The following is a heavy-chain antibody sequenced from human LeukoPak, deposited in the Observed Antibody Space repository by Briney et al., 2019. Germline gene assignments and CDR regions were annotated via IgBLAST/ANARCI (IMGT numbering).Heavy chain of an antibody. CDR2: IADDGGVK. Sequence: GRSLRLSCVASGLTFSRHGMEWVRQAPGKGLEWVAVIADDGGVKQYADSVKGRFTVSRDNSKSTLYLQMNGLSVEDTAIYYCAREATWGEWYFDHWGQGTPVTVSS. CDR3: AREATWGEWYFDH. J-gene: IGHJ4*02. CDR1: GLTFSRHG. D-gene: IGHD3-3*01. V-gene: IGHV3-30*03.